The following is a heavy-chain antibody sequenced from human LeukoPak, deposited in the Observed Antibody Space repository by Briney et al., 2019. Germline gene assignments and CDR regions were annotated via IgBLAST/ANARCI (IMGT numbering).Heavy chain of an antibody. CDR2: FDPEDGET. D-gene: IGHD3-3*01. Sequence: ASVKVSCKVSGYTLTELSMHWVRQAPGKGLEWMGGFDPEDGETIYAQKFQGRVTMTEDTSTDTAYMELSSLRSEDTAVYYCATETTYYDFWSGYRRNYGMDVWGQGTTVTVSS. CDR1: GYTLTELS. CDR3: ATETTYYDFWSGYRRNYGMDV. V-gene: IGHV1-24*01. J-gene: IGHJ6*02.